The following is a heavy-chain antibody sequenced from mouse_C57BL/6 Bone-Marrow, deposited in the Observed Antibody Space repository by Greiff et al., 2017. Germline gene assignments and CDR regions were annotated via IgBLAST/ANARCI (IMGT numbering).Heavy chain of an antibody. Sequence: EVHLVESEGGLVQPGSSMKLSCTASGFTFSDYYMAWVRQVPKKGLEWVANINYDGSSTYYLDSLKSRFIISRDNAKNILYLQMSSLKSEDTATYYCARDGGNYYYDGGYFDYWGQGTTLTVSS. D-gene: IGHD2-4*01. CDR3: ARDGGNYYYDGGYFDY. J-gene: IGHJ2*01. CDR2: INYDGSST. V-gene: IGHV5-16*01. CDR1: GFTFSDYY.